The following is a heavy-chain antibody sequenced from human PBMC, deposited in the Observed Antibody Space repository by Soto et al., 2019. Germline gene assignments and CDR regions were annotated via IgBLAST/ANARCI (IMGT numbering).Heavy chain of an antibody. CDR2: IYYSGST. CDR3: ARVSGGPPLHRSHSGSYPLHYYGMDV. J-gene: IGHJ6*02. V-gene: IGHV4-59*01. Sequence: SETLSLTCTVSGGSISSYYWSWIRQPPGKGLEWIGYIYYSGSTNYNPSLKSRVTISVDTSKNQFSLKLSSVTAADTAVYYCARVSGGPPLHRSHSGSYPLHYYGMDVWGQGTTVTVSS. CDR1: GGSISSYY. D-gene: IGHD3-10*01.